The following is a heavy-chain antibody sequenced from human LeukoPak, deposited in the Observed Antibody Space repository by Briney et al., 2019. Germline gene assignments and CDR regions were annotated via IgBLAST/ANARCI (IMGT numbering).Heavy chain of an antibody. D-gene: IGHD5-18*01. CDR3: ARGWGYSYGYTFDY. CDR1: GYSFTDYW. V-gene: IGHV5-51*01. CDR2: IHPGDSDT. J-gene: IGHJ4*02. Sequence: PGESLKISCKGSGYSFTDYWIGWVRQMPGKGLEWMCIIHPGDSDTRYSPSFQGQVSISADESITTAYLQWSSLRASDTAMYYCARGWGYSYGYTFDYWGQGTLVTVSS.